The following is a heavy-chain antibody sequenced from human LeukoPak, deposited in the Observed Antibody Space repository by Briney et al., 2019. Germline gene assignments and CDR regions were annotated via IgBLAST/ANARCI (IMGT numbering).Heavy chain of an antibody. V-gene: IGHV3-21*01. CDR1: GFTFSSYS. J-gene: IGHJ4*02. CDR3: ARALPGYYSDY. Sequence: GGSLRLSCAASGFTFSSYSMNWVRQAPGKGLEWVSSISSSSSYIYYADSVKGRFTISRDNAKNSLYLQMNSLRAEDTAVYYCARALPGYYSDYWGQGTLVTVSS. D-gene: IGHD1-14*01. CDR2: ISSSSSYI.